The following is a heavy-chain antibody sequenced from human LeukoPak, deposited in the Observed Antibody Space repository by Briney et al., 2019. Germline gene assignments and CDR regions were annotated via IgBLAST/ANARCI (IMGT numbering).Heavy chain of an antibody. CDR2: TYYSGST. J-gene: IGHJ4*02. CDR1: GGSISSGDYY. V-gene: IGHV4-30-4*01. Sequence: SETLSLTCTVSGGSISSGDYYWSWIRQPPGKGLEWIGYTYYSGSTYYNPSLKSRVTISVDTSKNQFSLKLSSVTAADTAVYYCARGDDIVVVKLWGQGTLVTVSS. CDR3: ARGDDIVVVKL. D-gene: IGHD2-15*01.